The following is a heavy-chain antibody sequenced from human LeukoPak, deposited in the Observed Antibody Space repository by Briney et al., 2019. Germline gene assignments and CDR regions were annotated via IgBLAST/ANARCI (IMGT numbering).Heavy chain of an antibody. D-gene: IGHD6-13*01. V-gene: IGHV4-59*12. J-gene: IGHJ4*02. CDR3: ARSHGFIAAAGTWYFDY. CDR1: GGSISSYY. CDR2: IYYSGST. Sequence: PSETLSLTCTVSGGSISSYYWSWIRQPPGKGLEWIGYIYYSGSTNYNPSLKSRVTISVDTSKNQFSLKLSSVTAADTAVYYCARSHGFIAAAGTWYFDYWGQGTLVTVSS.